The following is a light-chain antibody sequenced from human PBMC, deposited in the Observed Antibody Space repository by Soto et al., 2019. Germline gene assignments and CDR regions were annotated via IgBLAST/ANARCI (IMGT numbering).Light chain of an antibody. CDR2: GAS. CDR1: QSVSSTY. J-gene: IGKJ3*01. Sequence: EIVLTQSPGTLSLSPGERATLSCRASQSVSSTYLAWYQQKPGQAPRLLIYGASSRATGIPDRFSGSGSGTDFTLTISSLEPEDFVVYYCQRYGASIFTFGPGTKVDIE. CDR3: QRYGASIFT. V-gene: IGKV3-20*01.